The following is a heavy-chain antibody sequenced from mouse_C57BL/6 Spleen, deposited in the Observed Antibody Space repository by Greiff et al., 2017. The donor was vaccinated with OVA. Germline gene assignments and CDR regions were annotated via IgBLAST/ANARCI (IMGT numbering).Heavy chain of an antibody. V-gene: IGHV1-61*01. J-gene: IGHJ3*01. CDR3: ARSDYDPAWFAY. D-gene: IGHD2-4*01. CDR1: GYTFTSYW. Sequence: QVQLQQPGAELVRPGSSVKLSCKASGYTFTSYWMDWVKQRPGQGLEWIGNIYPSDSETHYNQKFKDKATLTVDKSSSTAYMQLSSLTSEDSAVYYCARSDYDPAWFAYWGQGTLVTVSA. CDR2: IYPSDSET.